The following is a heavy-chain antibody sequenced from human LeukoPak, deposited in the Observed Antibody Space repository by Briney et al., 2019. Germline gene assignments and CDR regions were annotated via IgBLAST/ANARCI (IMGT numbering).Heavy chain of an antibody. D-gene: IGHD4-17*01. CDR3: AKDKTTRVGYFDY. Sequence: GGSLRLSCAASGFTFSSHAMSWVRQAPGKGLEWVSGISGRGDSTVYADSVKGRFTISRDNSKNTLYLQMNSLRAEDTAVYYCAKDKTTRVGYFDYWGQGTLVTVSS. CDR1: GFTFSSHA. J-gene: IGHJ4*02. V-gene: IGHV3-23*01. CDR2: ISGRGDST.